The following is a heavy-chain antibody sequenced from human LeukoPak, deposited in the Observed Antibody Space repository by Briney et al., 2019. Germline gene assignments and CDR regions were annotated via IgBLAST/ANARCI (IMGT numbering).Heavy chain of an antibody. V-gene: IGHV1-69*04. CDR2: IIPIFDEA. CDR1: GGTFSNYV. CDR3: TTDAVTAAFDY. J-gene: IGHJ4*02. D-gene: IGHD4-17*01. Sequence: SVKVSCKASGGTFSNYVISWVRQAPGQGLEWMGRIIPIFDEAIYAQKFQGRVTITADKSTSTAYMELGSLRSEDTAVYYCTTDAVTAAFDYWGQGTLVTVSS.